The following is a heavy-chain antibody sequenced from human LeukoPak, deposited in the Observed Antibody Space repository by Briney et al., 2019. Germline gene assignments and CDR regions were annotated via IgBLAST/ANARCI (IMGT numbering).Heavy chain of an antibody. CDR3: ARVHYSKFDY. CDR1: GGSISSYY. Sequence: PSETLSLTCTVSGGSISSYYWSWIRQPAGKGLEWIGRIYPSGSTNCNPSLKSRVTISVDTSKNQFSLKLSSVTAADTAVYYCARVHYSKFDYWGQGTLVTVSS. J-gene: IGHJ4*02. CDR2: IYPSGST. V-gene: IGHV4-4*07. D-gene: IGHD6-13*01.